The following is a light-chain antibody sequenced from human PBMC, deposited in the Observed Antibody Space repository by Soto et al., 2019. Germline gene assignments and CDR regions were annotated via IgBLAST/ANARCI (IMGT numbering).Light chain of an antibody. CDR1: NSNIGAGYD. J-gene: IGLJ3*02. Sequence: QSVLTQPPSVSGAPGQRVTISCTGSNSNIGAGYDLHWYQQFPGAAPKLLIFAYTNRPSGVPDRVSGSKSGTSASLAITGLQADDGADYYCQSFDSSLTAWVFGGGTKLTVL. V-gene: IGLV1-40*01. CDR3: QSFDSSLTAWV. CDR2: AYT.